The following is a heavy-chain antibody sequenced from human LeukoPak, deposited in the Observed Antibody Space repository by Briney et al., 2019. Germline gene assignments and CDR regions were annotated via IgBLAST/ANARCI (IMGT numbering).Heavy chain of an antibody. CDR1: GFTFSSYA. J-gene: IGHJ4*02. V-gene: IGHV3-23*01. CDR2: ISGSGGST. Sequence: GGSLRLSCAASGFTFSSYAMSWVRQAPGKGLEWVSAISGSGGSTYYADSVKGRFTISRDNSKNTPYLQMNSLRAEDTAVYYCANSGSRRPHYDILTGYSTAIDYWGQGTLVTVSS. CDR3: ANSGSRRPHYDILTGYSTAIDY. D-gene: IGHD3-9*01.